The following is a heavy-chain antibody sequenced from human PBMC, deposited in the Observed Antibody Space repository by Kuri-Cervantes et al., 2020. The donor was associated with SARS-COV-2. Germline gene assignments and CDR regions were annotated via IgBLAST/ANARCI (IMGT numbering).Heavy chain of an antibody. CDR3: ARGWDHYYYYYMDV. CDR1: GFTFSSYA. Sequence: GESLKISCAASGFTFSSYAMSWVRQAPGKGLEWVSAIRGSGGSTYYADSVKGRFTISRDNSKNTLYLQMNSLRAEDTAVYYCARGWDHYYYYYMDVWGKGTTVTVSS. J-gene: IGHJ6*03. V-gene: IGHV3-23*01. D-gene: IGHD1-26*01. CDR2: IRGSGGST.